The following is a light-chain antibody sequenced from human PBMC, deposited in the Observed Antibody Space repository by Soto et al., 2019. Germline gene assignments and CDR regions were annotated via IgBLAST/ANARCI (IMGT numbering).Light chain of an antibody. Sequence: DIQMTQSPSTVSASVGDRVTITCRASQRISTWLAWYQQRPGKAPKLLIYGASTLESGVPSRFSGSGSGTEFTLTISSLQAEDFATYYCQQYNTYWTFGQGTKVDI. CDR3: QQYNTYWT. J-gene: IGKJ1*01. CDR1: QRISTW. CDR2: GAS. V-gene: IGKV1-5*01.